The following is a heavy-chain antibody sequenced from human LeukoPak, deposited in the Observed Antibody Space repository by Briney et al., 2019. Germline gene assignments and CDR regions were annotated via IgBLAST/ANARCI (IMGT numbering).Heavy chain of an antibody. CDR2: INPSGGSK. D-gene: IGHD1-26*01. Sequence: ASVKVSCKASGYTFTSYYMHWVRQAPGQGLEWMGIINPSGGSKSYAQKFQGRVTMTRDTSTSTVYMELSSLRSEDTAVYYCAKSPGGGWELLLYYFDYWGQGTLVTVSS. J-gene: IGHJ4*02. CDR1: GYTFTSYY. CDR3: AKSPGGGWELLLYYFDY. V-gene: IGHV1-46*01.